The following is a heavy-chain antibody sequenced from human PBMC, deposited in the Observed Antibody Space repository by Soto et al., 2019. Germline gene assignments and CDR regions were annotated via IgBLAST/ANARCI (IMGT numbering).Heavy chain of an antibody. D-gene: IGHD7-27*01. CDR1: GFAFYYYN. J-gene: IGHJ4*01. CDR2: ISGSGIDI. V-gene: IGHV3-21*01. Sequence: GGSLRLSCAASGFAFYYYNMNWVRHAPGPGLEWVSFISGSGIDIHFTDSVKGRFTIARDNTKTSLYLQMDSLRPKDTAIYYCAREGGTNSTDYYFDLWGHGALVTVSA. CDR3: AREGGTNSTDYYFDL.